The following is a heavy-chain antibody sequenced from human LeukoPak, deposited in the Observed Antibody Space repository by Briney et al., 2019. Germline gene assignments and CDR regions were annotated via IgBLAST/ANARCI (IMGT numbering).Heavy chain of an antibody. V-gene: IGHV3-48*02. CDR2: ISPTSSDI. CDR1: GFTLCIYS. Sequence: GGSLSLSCAVSGFTLCIYSMNGVRGAPGKGLEWVSYISPTSSDIFYADSAKGRFTIPRDKAKSSLYLQMTSLRDEDTAVYYCTRAAYASSPDYWGQGTLVTVSS. J-gene: IGHJ4*02. D-gene: IGHD6-13*01. CDR3: TRAAYASSPDY.